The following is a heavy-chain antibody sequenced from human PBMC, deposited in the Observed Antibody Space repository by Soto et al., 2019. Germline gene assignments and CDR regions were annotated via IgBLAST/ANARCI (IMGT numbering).Heavy chain of an antibody. J-gene: IGHJ6*02. Sequence: QLQLMESGGGVVQPGRSLRLPCAASASTFSNYIMHWVRQAPGKGLEWVAFISYDGSNSNYADFVEGRFTISRDNPKNMLYLQLSSLRPDDTAVYYCAGGDNYYALGVWGQGTTVTVSS. V-gene: IGHV3-30*04. CDR3: AGGDNYYALGV. D-gene: IGHD2-15*01. CDR1: ASTFSNYI. CDR2: ISYDGSNS.